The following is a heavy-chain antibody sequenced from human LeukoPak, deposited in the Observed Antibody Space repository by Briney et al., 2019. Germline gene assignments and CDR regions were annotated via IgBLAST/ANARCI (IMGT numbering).Heavy chain of an antibody. CDR1: GFTFSSHA. CDR3: ANTRGERYYFDY. CDR2: ISGSGGST. D-gene: IGHD3-16*01. J-gene: IGHJ4*02. V-gene: IGHV3-23*01. Sequence: PGGSLRLSCAASGFTFSSHAMSWVRQAPGKGLEWVSAISGSGGSTYYADSVKGRFTISRDNSKNTLYLQMNSLRAEDTAVYYCANTRGERYYFDYWGQGTLVTVSS.